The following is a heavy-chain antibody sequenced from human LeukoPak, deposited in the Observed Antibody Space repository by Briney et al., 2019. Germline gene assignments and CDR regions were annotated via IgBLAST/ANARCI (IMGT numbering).Heavy chain of an antibody. Sequence: AASVKVSCKASGYTFTSYGISWVRQAPGQGLGWMGWISAYNGNTNYAQKLQGRVTMTTDTSTSTAYMELRSLRSDDTAVYYCAIENYYDSSGYYRWGQGTLVTVSS. CDR2: ISAYNGNT. CDR3: AIENYYDSSGYYR. D-gene: IGHD3-22*01. CDR1: GYTFTSYG. J-gene: IGHJ5*02. V-gene: IGHV1-18*01.